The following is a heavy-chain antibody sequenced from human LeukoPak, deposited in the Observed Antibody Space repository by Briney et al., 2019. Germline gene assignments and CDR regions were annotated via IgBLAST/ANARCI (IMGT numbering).Heavy chain of an antibody. J-gene: IGHJ4*02. Sequence: GGSLRPSCAASGFTFSTYAMSWVRQAPGKGLEWVSAISGSGGGTYYADSVKGRFTISRDNSKNTLYLQMNSLRAEDTAVYYCAKGLNYGDYDNWGQGTLVTVSS. D-gene: IGHD4-17*01. V-gene: IGHV3-23*01. CDR3: AKGLNYGDYDN. CDR2: ISGSGGGT. CDR1: GFTFSTYA.